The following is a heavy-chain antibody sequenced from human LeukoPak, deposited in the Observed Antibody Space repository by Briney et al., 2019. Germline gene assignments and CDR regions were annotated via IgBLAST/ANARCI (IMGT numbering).Heavy chain of an antibody. CDR1: GGSISSYY. V-gene: IGHV4-59*12. Sequence: PSETLSLTCTVSGGSISSYYWSWIRQPPGKGLEWIGSIYYSGSTYYNPSLKSRVTISVDTSKNQFSLKLSSVTAADTAVYYCARGAPDYYDSSGYHRIDYWGQGTLVTVSS. CDR3: ARGAPDYYDSSGYHRIDY. D-gene: IGHD3-22*01. CDR2: IYYSGST. J-gene: IGHJ4*02.